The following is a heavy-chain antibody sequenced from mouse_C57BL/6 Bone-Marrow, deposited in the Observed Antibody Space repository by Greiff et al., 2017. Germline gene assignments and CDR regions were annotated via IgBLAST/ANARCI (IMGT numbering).Heavy chain of an antibody. CDR1: GYTFTSYW. CDR2: IDPSDSYT. V-gene: IGHV1-69*01. CDR3: ARYRYDSDYDFDY. J-gene: IGHJ2*01. Sequence: QVQLQQSGAELVMPGASVKLSCKASGYTFTSYWMHWVKQRPGQGLEWIGEIDPSDSYTNYNQKFKGKSTLTVDKSSSTAYMQLSSLTSEDSAVYYCARYRYDSDYDFDYWGQGTTLTVSS. D-gene: IGHD2-4*01.